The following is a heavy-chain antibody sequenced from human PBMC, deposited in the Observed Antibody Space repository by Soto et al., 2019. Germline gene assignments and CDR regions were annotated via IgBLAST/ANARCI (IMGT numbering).Heavy chain of an antibody. CDR3: ARGYTRSSSWYRGLCY. Sequence: QVQLVQSGAEVKKPGASVKVSWKASGYTFTSYDINWVRQATGQGLECMGWMNPNSGNTGYAQKFQGRVTMTRNTSISTAYMELSSLRSEDTAVYYCARGYTRSSSWYRGLCYWGQGTLVTVSS. D-gene: IGHD6-13*01. CDR1: GYTFTSYD. CDR2: MNPNSGNT. J-gene: IGHJ4*02. V-gene: IGHV1-8*01.